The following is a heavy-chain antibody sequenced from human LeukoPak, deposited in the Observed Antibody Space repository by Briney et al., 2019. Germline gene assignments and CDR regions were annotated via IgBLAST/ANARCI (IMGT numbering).Heavy chain of an antibody. CDR3: ARDGGAIFGVVFDY. CDR2: IYTSGST. J-gene: IGHJ4*02. CDR1: GGSISSYY. D-gene: IGHD3-3*01. Sequence: SETLSPTCTVSGGSISSYYWSWIRQPAGKGLEWIGRIYTSGSTNYNPSLKSRVTMSVDTSKNQFSLKLSSVTAADTAVYYCARDGGAIFGVVFDYWGQGTLVTVSS. V-gene: IGHV4-4*07.